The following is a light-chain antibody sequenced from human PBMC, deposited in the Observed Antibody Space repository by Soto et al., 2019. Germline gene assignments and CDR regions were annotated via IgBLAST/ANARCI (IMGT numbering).Light chain of an antibody. CDR1: SSDVGSYNL. CDR2: EVT. Sequence: QSALTQPASVSASTGQSITIPCTGTSSDVGSYNLVSWFQQHPGKVPKLLIYEVTKRPSGLSDRFSGSKSGTTASLTISGLQVEDEAHYYCYSYAGENLYVFGTGTKVTVL. J-gene: IGLJ1*01. V-gene: IGLV2-23*02. CDR3: YSYAGENLYV.